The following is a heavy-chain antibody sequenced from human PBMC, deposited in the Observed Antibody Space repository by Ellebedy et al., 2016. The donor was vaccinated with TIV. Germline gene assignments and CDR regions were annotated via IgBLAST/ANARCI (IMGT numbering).Heavy chain of an antibody. CDR3: AKDIRGYHDGGGFDY. Sequence: GGSLRLXCAASGFTFDDYAMHWVRQAPGKGLEWVSGISWNSGSIGYADSVKGRFTISRDNAKNSLYLQMNSLRAEDTALYYCAKDIRGYHDGGGFDYWGQGTLVTVSS. V-gene: IGHV3-9*01. J-gene: IGHJ4*02. CDR2: ISWNSGSI. D-gene: IGHD3-22*01. CDR1: GFTFDDYA.